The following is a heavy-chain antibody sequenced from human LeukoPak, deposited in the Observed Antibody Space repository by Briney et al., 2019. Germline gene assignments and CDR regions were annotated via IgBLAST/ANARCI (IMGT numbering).Heavy chain of an antibody. CDR3: AREALAGYDSSGYYDY. CDR1: GGTFSSYA. Sequence: AASVKVSCKASGGTFSSYAISWVRQAPGQGLEWMGTITPTLPIVSNAQKFQGRVTITADRSTSTAYMELSSLRSEDTAVYYCAREALAGYDSSGYYDYWGQGTLVTVSS. CDR2: ITPTLPIV. D-gene: IGHD3-22*01. J-gene: IGHJ4*02. V-gene: IGHV1-69*04.